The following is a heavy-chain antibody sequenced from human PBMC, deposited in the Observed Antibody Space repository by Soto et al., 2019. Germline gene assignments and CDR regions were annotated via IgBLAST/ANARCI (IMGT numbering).Heavy chain of an antibody. CDR1: GGSISSSSYY. CDR3: ARHLDRAAAGPTVVGFDY. J-gene: IGHJ4*02. D-gene: IGHD6-13*01. V-gene: IGHV4-39*01. Sequence: PSETLSLTCTVSGGSISSSSYYRGCIRQPPGEGLEWIGSIYYSGSTYYNPSLKSRVTISVDTSKNQFSLKLSSVTAADTAVYYCARHLDRAAAGPTVVGFDYWGQGTLVTVSS. CDR2: IYYSGST.